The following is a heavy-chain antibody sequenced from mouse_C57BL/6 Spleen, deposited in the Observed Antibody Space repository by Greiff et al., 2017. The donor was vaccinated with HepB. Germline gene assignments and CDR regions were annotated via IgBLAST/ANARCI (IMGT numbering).Heavy chain of an antibody. J-gene: IGHJ2*01. CDR1: GFTFSDYG. CDR2: ISSGSSTI. Sequence: EVQLVESGGGLVKPGGSLKLSCAASGFTFSDYGMHWVRQAPEKGLEWVAYISSGSSTIYYADTVKGRFTISRDNAKNTLFLQMTSLRSEDTAMFYCATDGYYNFDNWGQGTPLTVAS. CDR3: ATDGYYNFDN. V-gene: IGHV5-17*01. D-gene: IGHD2-3*01.